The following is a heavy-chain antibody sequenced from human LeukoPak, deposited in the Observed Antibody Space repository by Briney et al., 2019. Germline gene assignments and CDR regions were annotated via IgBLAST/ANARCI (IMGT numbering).Heavy chain of an antibody. D-gene: IGHD1-26*01. J-gene: IGHJ6*03. CDR3: ARDPYNGNYGDSYYYFMDA. V-gene: IGHV3-20*04. CDR2: INWNGGNT. Sequence: GGSLRLSCAASGFTFDDYGMSWVRQAPGKGLEWVSDINWNGGNTGYADSVKGRFTMSRDNAKNSLSLQMNSLRAEDTAVYYCARDPYNGNYGDSYYYFMDAWGKGTTVTISS. CDR1: GFTFDDYG.